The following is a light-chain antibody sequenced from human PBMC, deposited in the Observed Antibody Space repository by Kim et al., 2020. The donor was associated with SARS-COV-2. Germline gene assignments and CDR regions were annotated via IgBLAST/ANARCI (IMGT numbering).Light chain of an antibody. Sequence: APGGTARLTCGGNRIGSKSVHWYQQKPGQAPVLVIYYDSDRPSGIPERFPGSNSGNTATLTISSVEAGDEADYYCQVWDTDNDHYVFATGTKVTVL. CDR2: YDS. CDR3: QVWDTDNDHYV. CDR1: RIGSKS. V-gene: IGLV3-21*04. J-gene: IGLJ1*01.